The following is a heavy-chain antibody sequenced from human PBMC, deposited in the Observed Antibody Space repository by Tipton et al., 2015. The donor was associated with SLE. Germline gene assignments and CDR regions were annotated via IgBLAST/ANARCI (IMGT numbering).Heavy chain of an antibody. J-gene: IGHJ4*02. CDR1: GFTFSSYA. V-gene: IGHV3-30*04. D-gene: IGHD6-19*01. CDR2: ISYDGSNK. CDR3: ARDDSGWYDY. Sequence: SLRLSCAASGFTFSSYAMHWVRQAPDKGLEWVAVISYDGSNKYYADSVKGRFTISRDNSKNTLYLQMNSLRAEDTAEYYCARDDSGWYDYWGQGTLVTVSS.